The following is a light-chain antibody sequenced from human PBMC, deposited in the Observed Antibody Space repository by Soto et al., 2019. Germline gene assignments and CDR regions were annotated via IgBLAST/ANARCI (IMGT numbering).Light chain of an antibody. CDR1: QSVSSSY. V-gene: IGKV3-20*01. Sequence: EIVLTQSPGTLSLSPGERATLSCRASQSVSSSYLAWYQQKPGQAPRLLIYGASSRATGIPDRFSGSGSGTDFNLTISRLDAEDFEVYCCQQYGSSPGTFGQGTKVEIK. CDR2: GAS. CDR3: QQYGSSPGT. J-gene: IGKJ1*01.